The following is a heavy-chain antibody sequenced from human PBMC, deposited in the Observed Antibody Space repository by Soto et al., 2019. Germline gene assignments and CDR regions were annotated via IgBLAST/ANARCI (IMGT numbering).Heavy chain of an antibody. Sequence: QVQLQESGPGLVKPSQTLSLTCTVSGGSISSGDYYWSWIRQPPGKGLEWIGYIYYSGSTYYNPSLKSRVNISVDTSKNQFSLKLSSVTAADTAVYYCARDREAAGYYYYYGMDVWGQGTTVTVSS. CDR1: GGSISSGDYY. CDR2: IYYSGST. D-gene: IGHD6-25*01. CDR3: ARDREAAGYYYYYGMDV. J-gene: IGHJ6*02. V-gene: IGHV4-30-4*01.